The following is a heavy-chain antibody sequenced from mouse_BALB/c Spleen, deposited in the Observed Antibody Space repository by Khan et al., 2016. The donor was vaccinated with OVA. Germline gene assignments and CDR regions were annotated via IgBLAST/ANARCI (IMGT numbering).Heavy chain of an antibody. CDR3: ARLYYGYGYFDV. D-gene: IGHD1-1*01. J-gene: IGHJ1*01. CDR2: FYPGSGSI. CDR1: GYTFTDYI. V-gene: IGHV1-62-2*01. Sequence: VQLQESGAELVKPGASVKLSCKASGYTFTDYIIHWVKQRSGQGLEWIGWFYPGSGSIKYNEKFKDKATLTADKSSSTVYMELSRLTSEDSAVDFCARLYYGYGYFDVWGAGTTVTVSS.